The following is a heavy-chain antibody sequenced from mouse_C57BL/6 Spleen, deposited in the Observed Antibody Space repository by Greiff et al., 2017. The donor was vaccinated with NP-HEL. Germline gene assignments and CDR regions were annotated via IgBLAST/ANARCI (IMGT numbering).Heavy chain of an antibody. CDR3: ARRDGSAGFAY. CDR1: GYTFTSYW. Sequence: QVQLQQSGAELVKPGASVKLSCKASGYTFTSYWMHWVKQRPGQGLEWIGMIHPNSGSTNYNEKLKSKATLTVDKSSSTAYIQLSSLTSEDSAVYYCARRDGSAGFAYWGQGTLVTVSA. D-gene: IGHD1-1*01. V-gene: IGHV1-64*01. CDR2: IHPNSGST. J-gene: IGHJ3*01.